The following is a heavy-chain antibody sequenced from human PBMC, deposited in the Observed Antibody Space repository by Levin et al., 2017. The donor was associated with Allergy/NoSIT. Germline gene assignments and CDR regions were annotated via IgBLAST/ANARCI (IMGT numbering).Heavy chain of an antibody. CDR3: ARGTSTNGLSY. D-gene: IGHD1-1*01. CDR2: ISSSSIYM. Sequence: SCAASGFTFSSYHMNWVRQAPGKGLEWVSSISSSSIYMYYADSVKGRFTISRDNAKNSLYLQMNSLRAEDTAVYYCARGTSTNGLSYWGQGTLVTVSS. CDR1: GFTFSSYH. J-gene: IGHJ4*02. V-gene: IGHV3-21*01.